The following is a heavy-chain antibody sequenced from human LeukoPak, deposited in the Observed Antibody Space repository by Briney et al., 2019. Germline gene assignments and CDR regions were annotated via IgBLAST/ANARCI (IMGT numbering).Heavy chain of an antibody. Sequence: RASVKVSCKASGYTFTSYGISWVRQAPGQGLEWMGWISAYNGNTNYAQKLQGRVTMTTGTSTSTAYMELRSLRSDDTAVYYCARGSSDDSSGYYHYYFDYWGQGTLVTVSS. V-gene: IGHV1-18*01. CDR3: ARGSSDDSSGYYHYYFDY. J-gene: IGHJ4*02. CDR2: ISAYNGNT. CDR1: GYTFTSYG. D-gene: IGHD3-22*01.